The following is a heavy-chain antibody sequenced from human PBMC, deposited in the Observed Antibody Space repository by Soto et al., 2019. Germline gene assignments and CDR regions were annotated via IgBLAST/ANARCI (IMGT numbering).Heavy chain of an antibody. Sequence: GGSLRLSCAASGFTFDDYTMHWVRQAPGKGLEWVSLISWDGGSTYYADSVKGRFTISRDNSKNSLYLQMNSLRTEDTALYYCAKDYCSSTSCSSNYYYYGMDVWGQGTTVTVSS. D-gene: IGHD2-2*01. V-gene: IGHV3-43*01. CDR1: GFTFDDYT. CDR2: ISWDGGST. CDR3: AKDYCSSTSCSSNYYYYGMDV. J-gene: IGHJ6*02.